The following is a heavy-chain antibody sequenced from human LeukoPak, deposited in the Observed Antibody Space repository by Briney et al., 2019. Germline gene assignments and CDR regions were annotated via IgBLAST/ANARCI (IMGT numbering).Heavy chain of an antibody. D-gene: IGHD1-26*01. Sequence: GGSLRLSCAASGFIFSSYAMNWVRKAPGKGLEWVSYISSSSSYTNYADSVKGRFTISRDNAKNSLYLQMNSLRAEDTAVYYCAREGRRAHNWFDPWGQGTRVTVSS. CDR2: ISSSSSYT. CDR3: AREGRRAHNWFDP. CDR1: GFIFSSYA. J-gene: IGHJ5*02. V-gene: IGHV3-21*05.